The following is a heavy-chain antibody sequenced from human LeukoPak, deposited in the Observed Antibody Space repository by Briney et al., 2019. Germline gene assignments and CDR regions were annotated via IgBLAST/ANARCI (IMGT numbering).Heavy chain of an antibody. J-gene: IGHJ4*02. Sequence: RGSLRLSCAASGFTFSSYAMSWVRQAPGKGLEWVSAISGSGGSTYYADSVRGRFTISRDNSKNTLYLQMNSLRAEDTAVYYCAREEVGAVATFDYWGQGTLVTVSS. V-gene: IGHV3-23*01. CDR1: GFTFSSYA. CDR2: ISGSGGST. D-gene: IGHD6-19*01. CDR3: AREEVGAVATFDY.